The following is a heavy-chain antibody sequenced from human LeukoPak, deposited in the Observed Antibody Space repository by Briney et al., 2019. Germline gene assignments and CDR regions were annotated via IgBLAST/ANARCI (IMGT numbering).Heavy chain of an antibody. CDR1: GFTFSSYS. CDR2: ISYDGINK. J-gene: IGHJ4*02. D-gene: IGHD6-13*01. CDR3: AREGSKAAAAFDY. V-gene: IGHV3-30-3*01. Sequence: GGSLRLSCAASGFTFSSYSMHWVRQAPGKGLEWVAAISYDGINKYYTDSVKGRFTISRDNSKNTLYLQMNSLRAEDTAVYYCAREGSKAAAAFDYWGQGTLVTVSS.